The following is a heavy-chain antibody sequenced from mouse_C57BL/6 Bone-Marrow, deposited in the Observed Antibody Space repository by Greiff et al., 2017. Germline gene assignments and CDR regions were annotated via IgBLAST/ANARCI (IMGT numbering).Heavy chain of an antibody. J-gene: IGHJ2*01. Sequence: EVQLVESGGGLVQPGGSMKLSCAASGFTFSDAWMDWVRQSPEKGLEWVAEIRNKANNHATYYAESVNGRFTISRDDSTRSVYLQMTSLRAEDTGIYYCAMYGDGYYGYWGQGTTLTVSS. CDR2: IRNKANNHAT. CDR3: AMYGDGYYGY. D-gene: IGHD2-3*01. V-gene: IGHV6-6*01. CDR1: GFTFSDAW.